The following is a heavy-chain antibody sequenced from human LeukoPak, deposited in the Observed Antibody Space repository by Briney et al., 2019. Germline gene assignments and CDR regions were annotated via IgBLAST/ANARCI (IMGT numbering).Heavy chain of an antibody. CDR1: GFNFSSYA. V-gene: IGHV3-30*04. CDR3: AREYMTKLGDYYYYMDV. D-gene: IGHD4-11*01. J-gene: IGHJ6*03. CDR2: ISYNGTNK. Sequence: GGSLRLSCAASGFNFSSYALHWVRQSPGKGLEWVAVISYNGTNKYYTDSVKGRFTISRDNSKSTLYLQMNSLRVEDTAVYYCAREYMTKLGDYYYYMDVWGKGTTVTVSS.